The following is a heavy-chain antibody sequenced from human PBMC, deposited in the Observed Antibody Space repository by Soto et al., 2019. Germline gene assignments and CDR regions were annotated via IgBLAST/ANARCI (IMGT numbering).Heavy chain of an antibody. D-gene: IGHD3-16*01. CDR2: IYWDGDK. CDR1: GFSLNTTAVG. J-gene: IGHJ3*02. V-gene: IGHV2-5*02. Sequence: QITLKESGPTLVKPTQTLTLTCTFSGFSLNTTAVGVGWIRQPPGKALEWLALIYWDGDKRYSPSLKSRLAINKDTSKNQVVLKMNNMDPVDTATYYCAHREGDDYVWGSYKDAFDMWGRGTMVTVSS. CDR3: AHREGDDYVWGSYKDAFDM.